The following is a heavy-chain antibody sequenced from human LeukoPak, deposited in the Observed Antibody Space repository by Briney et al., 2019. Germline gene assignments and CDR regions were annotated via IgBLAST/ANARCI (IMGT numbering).Heavy chain of an antibody. J-gene: IGHJ4*02. CDR3: VRYNWNDDPHFDY. CDR2: MNPNSGNT. CDR1: GYTFTSYD. V-gene: IGHV1-8*01. Sequence: GASVKVSCKASGYTFTSYDINWVRQATGQGLEWMGWMNPNSGNTGYAQKFQGRVTMTRNTSISTAYMELSSLRSEDTAVYYCVRYNWNDDPHFDYWGQGTLVTVSS. D-gene: IGHD1-20*01.